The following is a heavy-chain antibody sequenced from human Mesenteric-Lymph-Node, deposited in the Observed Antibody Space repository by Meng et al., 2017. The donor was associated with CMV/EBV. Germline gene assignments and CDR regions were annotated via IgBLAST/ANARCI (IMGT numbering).Heavy chain of an antibody. J-gene: IGHJ4*03. CDR1: GGSISGDNL. D-gene: IGHD1-26*01. V-gene: IGHV4-4*02. CDR3: ARDGGLSRYYRETGFRYFFDF. CDR2: ISHSGAT. Sequence: SETLSLTCAISGGSISGDNLWSWVRQPPGKGLEWLGEISHSGATHYSPSLKSRVTISVDKSKNQFSLKLTSVTAADTAVYYCARDGGLSRYYRETGFRYFFDFWGHGVLVTVSS.